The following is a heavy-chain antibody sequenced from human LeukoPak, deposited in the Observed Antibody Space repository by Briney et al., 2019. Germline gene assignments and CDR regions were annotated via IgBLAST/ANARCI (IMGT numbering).Heavy chain of an antibody. Sequence: GGSLRLSCAASGFTVSSNYMSWVRPAPGKGLEWVSVIYSGGSTYYAGSVKGRFTISRENAKNSLYLQMNSLRAEDTAIYYCAREGSSLGGDWRDWYFDLWGRGTLVTVSS. D-gene: IGHD2-21*01. CDR2: IYSGGST. CDR3: AREGSSLGGDWRDWYFDL. J-gene: IGHJ2*01. CDR1: GFTVSSNY. V-gene: IGHV3-53*01.